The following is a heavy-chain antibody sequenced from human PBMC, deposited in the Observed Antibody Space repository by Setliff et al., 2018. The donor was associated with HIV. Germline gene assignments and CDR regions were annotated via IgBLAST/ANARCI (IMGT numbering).Heavy chain of an antibody. D-gene: IGHD2-15*01. CDR2: IHNDGRT. Sequence: PGGSLRLSCATSGFTINTYSMNWVRQAPGKGLEWVSVIHNDGRTDYADSVKGRFTIARDNSINILYLHMNNLIVEDTAVYYCAKGIKWLDPWGRGTLVTVSS. CDR3: AKGIKWLDP. CDR1: GFTINTYS. J-gene: IGHJ5*02. V-gene: IGHV3-53*01.